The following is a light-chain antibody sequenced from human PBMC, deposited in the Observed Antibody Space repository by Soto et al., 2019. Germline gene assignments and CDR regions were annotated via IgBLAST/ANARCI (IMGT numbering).Light chain of an antibody. V-gene: IGLV2-14*01. Sequence: QSALTQPASVSGSPGQSITISCTGTSSDVGGDNYVSWYQQHPGIAPKLLIYGVTNRPSGVSTRFSGSKSSNTASLTLSGLQAEDEADYHCSSHTSASTLLYLFGTGTKLTVL. J-gene: IGLJ1*01. CDR2: GVT. CDR3: SSHTSASTLLYL. CDR1: SSDVGGDNY.